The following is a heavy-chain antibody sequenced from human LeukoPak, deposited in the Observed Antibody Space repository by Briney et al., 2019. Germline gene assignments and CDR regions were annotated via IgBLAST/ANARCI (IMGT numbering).Heavy chain of an antibody. CDR2: IYGGGST. D-gene: IGHD3-22*01. Sequence: GGSLRLSCAASGFTVSSNYMSWVRQAPGKGLEWVSVIYGGGSTYYADSVKGRFTISRDNSKNTLYLQMNSLRAEDTAVYYCARDVKDSSGYYYRWTGDWGQGTLVTVSS. CDR3: ARDVKDSSGYYYRWTGD. CDR1: GFTVSSNY. V-gene: IGHV3-66*02. J-gene: IGHJ4*02.